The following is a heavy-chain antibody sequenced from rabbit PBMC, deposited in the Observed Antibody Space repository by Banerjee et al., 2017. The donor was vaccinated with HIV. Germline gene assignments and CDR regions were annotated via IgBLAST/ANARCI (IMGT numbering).Heavy chain of an antibody. CDR2: ITYGGSA. CDR3: ARDLAGVIGWNFNL. D-gene: IGHD4-1*01. V-gene: IGHV1S45*01. J-gene: IGHJ4*01. Sequence: QEQLVESGGGLVQPEGSLTLTCKASGSDISSNAMCWVRQAPGKGLEWIGYITYGGSAYYASWAKGRFTISKTSSTTVTLQMTSLTAADTATYFCARDLAGVIGWNFNLWGQGTLVTVS. CDR1: GSDISSNA.